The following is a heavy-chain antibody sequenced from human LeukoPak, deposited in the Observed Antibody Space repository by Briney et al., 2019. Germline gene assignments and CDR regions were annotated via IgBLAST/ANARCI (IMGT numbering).Heavy chain of an antibody. CDR2: TVGGGDGT. V-gene: IGHV3-23*01. CDR1: GFTFSSTS. J-gene: IGHJ4*01. D-gene: IGHD3-22*01. Sequence: GGSLRLSCAASGFTFSSTSMSWVRQAPGKGLEWVAVTVGGGDGTYYADSVKGRFTISRDNSNNTLFLQMNSLRAEDSAVYYCATDRERDPSVYYLVGGQGTLITVSS. CDR3: ATDRERDPSVYYLV.